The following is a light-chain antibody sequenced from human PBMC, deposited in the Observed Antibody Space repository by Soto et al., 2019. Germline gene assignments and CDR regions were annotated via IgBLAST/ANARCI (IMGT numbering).Light chain of an antibody. CDR3: IQRTHGDT. Sequence: DVVTTQYPLSLPVTLGQPASFSSRSSQSLVYSDGNTYLNCFQQRPGQSPRRLIYKVSNRDSGVPDRFSGSGSGTDFTVSISWVEAEDVEVYYYIQRTHGDTFGPGTKVDIK. CDR2: KVS. CDR1: QSLVYSDGNTY. V-gene: IGKV2-30*01. J-gene: IGKJ3*01.